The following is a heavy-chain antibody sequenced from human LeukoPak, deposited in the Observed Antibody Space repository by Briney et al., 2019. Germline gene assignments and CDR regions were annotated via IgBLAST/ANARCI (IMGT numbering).Heavy chain of an antibody. Sequence: PGGSLRLSCAASGFTFSSYAMHWVRQAPGKGLDWVAVISYDGSNKYYADSVKGRSTISRDNSKNTLYLQMNSLKPEDTAVYYCARPKESMGATGYFNYWGQGTLVTVSS. CDR1: GFTFSSYA. CDR2: ISYDGSNK. V-gene: IGHV3-30-3*01. CDR3: ARPKESMGATGYFNY. J-gene: IGHJ4*02. D-gene: IGHD1-26*01.